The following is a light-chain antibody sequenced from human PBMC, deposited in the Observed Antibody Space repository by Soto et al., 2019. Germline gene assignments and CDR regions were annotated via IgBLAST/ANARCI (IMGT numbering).Light chain of an antibody. V-gene: IGLV1-44*01. CDR3: VAWDDSLNGPYVV. CDR1: SSNIGSNT. J-gene: IGLJ2*01. Sequence: QSVLTQPPSASGTPGQRVTISCSGSSSNIGSNTVNWYQQLPGTAPKLLIYSNNQRPSGVPDRFSGSKSGTSASLAISGLQSEDEADSYCVAWDDSLNGPYVVFGGGTKRTVL. CDR2: SNN.